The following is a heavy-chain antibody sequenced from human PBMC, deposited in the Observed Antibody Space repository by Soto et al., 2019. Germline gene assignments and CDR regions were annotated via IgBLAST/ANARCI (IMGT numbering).Heavy chain of an antibody. CDR2: IYYSGST. CDR1: GGSISSSSYY. D-gene: IGHD6-19*01. J-gene: IGHJ5*02. Sequence: QLQLQESGPGLVKPSETLSLTCTVSGGSISSSSYYWGWIRQPPGKGLEWIGSIYYSGSTYYNPSLKSRVTISVDTSKNQFSLKRSSVTAADTAVYYCARQYPVADYNWFDPWGQGTLVTVSS. CDR3: ARQYPVADYNWFDP. V-gene: IGHV4-39*01.